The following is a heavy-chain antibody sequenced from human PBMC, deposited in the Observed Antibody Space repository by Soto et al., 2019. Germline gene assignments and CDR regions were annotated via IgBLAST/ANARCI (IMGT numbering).Heavy chain of an antibody. CDR3: AKSRGAGGHFDY. V-gene: IGHV3-23*01. CDR1: GFTFSSYA. J-gene: IGHJ4*02. D-gene: IGHD2-15*01. Sequence: DVQLLESGGGLVQPEGSLRLSCAASGFTFSSYAMGWVRQGPGKGLEWVAVVSIGGSTHYADSVRGRFTISRDNSKNTLSMQMNSLTAEDKAVYFCAKSRGAGGHFDYWGQGALVTVSS. CDR2: VSIGGST.